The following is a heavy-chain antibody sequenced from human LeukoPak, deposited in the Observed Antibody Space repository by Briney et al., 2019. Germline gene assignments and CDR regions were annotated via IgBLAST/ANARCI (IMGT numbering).Heavy chain of an antibody. Sequence: GSLRLSCAASGFTFSSYAMSWVRQAPGKGLESLANIKQDGTEKNYLNSVKGRFTISRDNAKNSLYLQMNSLRAEDTAVYYCARDYSGWGQGTLVTVSS. V-gene: IGHV3-7*01. CDR3: ARDYSG. CDR2: IKQDGTEK. CDR1: GFTFSSYA. J-gene: IGHJ4*02. D-gene: IGHD1-26*01.